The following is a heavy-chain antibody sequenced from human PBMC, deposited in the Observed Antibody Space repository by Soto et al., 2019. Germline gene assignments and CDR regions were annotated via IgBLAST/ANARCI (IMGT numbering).Heavy chain of an antibody. V-gene: IGHV4-34*01. CDR2: INHSGST. Sequence: PSETLSLTCAVYGGSFSGYYWSWIRQPPGKGLEWIGEINHSGSTNYNPSLKSRVTISVDTSKNQFSLRLSSVTAADTAVYYCARGAREWLSLYYYYYMVVRGKGTTVSVSS. CDR1: GGSFSGYY. J-gene: IGHJ6*03. CDR3: ARGAREWLSLYYYYYMVV. D-gene: IGHD3-3*01.